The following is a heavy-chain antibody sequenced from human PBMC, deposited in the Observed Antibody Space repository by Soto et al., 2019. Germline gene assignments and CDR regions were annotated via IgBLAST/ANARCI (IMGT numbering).Heavy chain of an antibody. D-gene: IGHD3-22*01. CDR2: IWYDGSNK. CDR1: GFTFSSYG. Sequence: GGSLRLSCAASGFTFSSYGMHWVRQAPGKGLEWVAVIWYDGSNKYYADSVKGRFTISRDNSKNTLYLQMNSLRAEDTAVYYCARDLHYYDSSGPLDYWGQGTLVTVSS. CDR3: ARDLHYYDSSGPLDY. J-gene: IGHJ4*02. V-gene: IGHV3-33*01.